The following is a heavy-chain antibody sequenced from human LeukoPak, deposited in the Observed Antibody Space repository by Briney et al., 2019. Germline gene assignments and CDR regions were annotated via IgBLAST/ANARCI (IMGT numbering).Heavy chain of an antibody. CDR2: VYLSGNT. V-gene: IGHV4-38-2*01. CDR1: GSSINTGYY. Sequence: SGPLSLPCAVSGSSINTGYYWGWVRQPPGKGLEWIGTVYLSGNTYYNPSLKSRVTISVDTSKNQFSLKLSSVTAADTAVYYCARYSTSRSAEYWGQGTLVTVSS. D-gene: IGHD6-6*01. CDR3: ARYSTSRSAEY. J-gene: IGHJ4*02.